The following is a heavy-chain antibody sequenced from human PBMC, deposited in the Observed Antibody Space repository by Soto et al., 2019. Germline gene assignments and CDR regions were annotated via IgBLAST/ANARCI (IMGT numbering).Heavy chain of an antibody. J-gene: IGHJ4*02. Sequence: QVQLVESGGGVVQPGRSLRLSCAASGFTFSSYGMHWVRQAPGKGLEWVAVIWYDGSNKYYADSVKGRFTISRDNSKNTLYLQMNSLRAEDTAVYYCARGVGYSYDLRFDYWGQRTLVTVSS. D-gene: IGHD5-18*01. V-gene: IGHV3-33*01. CDR3: ARGVGYSYDLRFDY. CDR2: IWYDGSNK. CDR1: GFTFSSYG.